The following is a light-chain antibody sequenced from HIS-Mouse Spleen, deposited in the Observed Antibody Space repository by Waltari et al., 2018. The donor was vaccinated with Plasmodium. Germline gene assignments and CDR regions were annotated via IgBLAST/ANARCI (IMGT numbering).Light chain of an antibody. CDR3: SSYAGSNNLV. V-gene: IGLV2-8*01. CDR1: SSAVVRYHH. CDR2: EVS. Sequence: QSALTQPPSASGSPGPSVTISCTGTSSAVVRYHHVSWYQQHPGKAPKRMIYEVSNRPSGVPDRFSGSKSGNTASLTVSGLQAEDEADYYCSSYAGSNNLVFGGGTKLTVL. J-gene: IGLJ2*01.